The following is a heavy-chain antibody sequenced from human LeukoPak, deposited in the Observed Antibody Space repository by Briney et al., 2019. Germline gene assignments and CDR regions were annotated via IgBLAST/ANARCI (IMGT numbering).Heavy chain of an antibody. CDR2: IKQDGSEK. J-gene: IGHJ4*02. CDR3: ARDLYRIVVVPHYFDY. V-gene: IGHV3-7*01. CDR1: VFTFSNSW. Sequence: GGSLRLSCAASVFTFSNSWMSWVRQAPGKGLEWVANIKQDGSEKYYVDSVKGRFTISRDNAKNSLYLQMNSLRAEDTAVYYCARDLYRIVVVPHYFDYWGQGTLVTVSS. D-gene: IGHD3-22*01.